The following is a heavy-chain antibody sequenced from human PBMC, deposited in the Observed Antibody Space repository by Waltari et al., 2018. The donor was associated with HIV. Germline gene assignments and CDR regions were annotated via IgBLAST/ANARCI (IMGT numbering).Heavy chain of an antibody. CDR1: GDSISSGRYY. Sequence: QVQLQESGPRLVKPSETLSLSCTVSGDSISSGRYYWSWIRQPAGGGLEWVGSMYVRGKTKCRPSLRSGVTMSVDTSTNKVSQKITAVAASDTAIYYCARATWAKTKAGWDRYFDKWGPGILVTVAS. J-gene: IGHJ4*02. CDR2: MYVRGKT. V-gene: IGHV4-61*02. D-gene: IGHD3-9*01. CDR3: ARATWAKTKAGWDRYFDK.